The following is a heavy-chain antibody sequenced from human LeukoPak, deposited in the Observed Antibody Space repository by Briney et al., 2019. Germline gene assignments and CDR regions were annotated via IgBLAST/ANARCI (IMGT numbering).Heavy chain of an antibody. Sequence: ASVKVSCKASGYTFTRYYMHWVRQAPGQGLEWMGIINPSGGSTSYAQKFQGRVTMTRDTSTSTVYMELNSLRAEDTAVYYCARDRSTGSYDYWGQGTLVSVSS. V-gene: IGHV1-46*01. CDR1: GYTFTRYY. J-gene: IGHJ4*02. CDR2: INPSGGST. D-gene: IGHD1-26*01. CDR3: ARDRSTGSYDY.